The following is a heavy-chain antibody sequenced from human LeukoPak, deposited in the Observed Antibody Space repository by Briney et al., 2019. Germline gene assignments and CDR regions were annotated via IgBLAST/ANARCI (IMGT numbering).Heavy chain of an antibody. CDR1: GYTFSTNG. CDR2: ISAYNGNT. J-gene: IGHJ5*02. D-gene: IGHD3-10*01. Sequence: GASVKVSCKASGYTFSTNGISWVRQAPGQGLEWMGWISAYNGNTNYAQKLQGRVTMTTDTSTSTAYMELRSLRSDDTAVYYCARDRGRAPFDPWRQGTLVTVSS. V-gene: IGHV1-18*01. CDR3: ARDRGRAPFDP.